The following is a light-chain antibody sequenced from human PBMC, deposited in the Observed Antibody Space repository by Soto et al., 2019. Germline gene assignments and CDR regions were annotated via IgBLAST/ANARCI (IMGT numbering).Light chain of an antibody. CDR2: DAS. J-gene: IGKJ5*01. V-gene: IGKV3-11*01. CDR3: QQRSNWPFT. Sequence: EIVLTQSPATLSLSPGERATLSCRAGQSVSSYLAWFQQKPGQAPRLLIYDASNRATGIPARFSGSGSKTDFTLTISSLEPEDFAVYYCQQRSNWPFTFGQGTRLEIK. CDR1: QSVSSY.